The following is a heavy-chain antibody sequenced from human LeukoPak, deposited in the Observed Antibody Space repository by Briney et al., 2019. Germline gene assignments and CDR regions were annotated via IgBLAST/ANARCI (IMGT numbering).Heavy chain of an antibody. CDR1: GFTLTIYD. Sequence: ASVKVSCKTSGFTLTIYDINWVRQATGQGLEWMGWVNGNSGDTGYARKFQGRVTMARNTSISTAYMELSNLRSEDTAVYYCVRGRFIAGAGDWGQGTPVTVPS. V-gene: IGHV1-8*01. CDR2: VNGNSGDT. CDR3: VRGRFIAGAGD. J-gene: IGHJ1*01. D-gene: IGHD1-26*01.